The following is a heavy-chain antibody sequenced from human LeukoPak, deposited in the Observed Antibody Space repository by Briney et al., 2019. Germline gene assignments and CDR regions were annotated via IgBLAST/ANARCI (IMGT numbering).Heavy chain of an antibody. CDR3: AGGGEYSSSWYRY. V-gene: IGHV1-58*01. D-gene: IGHD6-13*01. CDR1: GFTFTSSA. CDR2: IVVGSGNT. Sequence: GTSVKVSCKASGFTFTSSAVQWVRHARGQRLEWIGWIVVGSGNTNYAQKFQERVTITRDMSTSTAYMELSSLRSEDTAVYYCAGGGEYSSSWYRYWGQGTLVTVSS. J-gene: IGHJ4*02.